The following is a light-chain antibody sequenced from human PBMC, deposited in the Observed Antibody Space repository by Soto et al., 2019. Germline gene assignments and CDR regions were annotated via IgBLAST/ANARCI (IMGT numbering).Light chain of an antibody. Sequence: QSVLTQPASVSASPGQSITISCTGTSSDVGGYKFVSWYQHHPGKAPKLMIYEVNNPPSGASNRSSGSNSGNTASLTISGLQPEDEDDYYCPSYTSANTRVFGGGTKLTVL. CDR1: SSDVGGYKF. CDR2: EVN. CDR3: PSYTSANTRV. J-gene: IGLJ3*02. V-gene: IGLV2-14*01.